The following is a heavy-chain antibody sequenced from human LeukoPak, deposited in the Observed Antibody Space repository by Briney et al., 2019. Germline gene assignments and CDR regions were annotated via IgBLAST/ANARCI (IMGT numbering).Heavy chain of an antibody. D-gene: IGHD6-25*01. V-gene: IGHV3-11*06. CDR1: GFTFSDYY. Sequence: GGSLRLSCAASGFTFSDYYMSWIRQAPGKGLEWVSYISSSSSYTNYADSVKGRFTISRDNAKNSLYLQMNSLRAEDTAVYYCARSSSGGPRSPRYGMDVWGQGTTVTVSS. CDR2: ISSSSSYT. J-gene: IGHJ6*01. CDR3: ARSSSGGPRSPRYGMDV.